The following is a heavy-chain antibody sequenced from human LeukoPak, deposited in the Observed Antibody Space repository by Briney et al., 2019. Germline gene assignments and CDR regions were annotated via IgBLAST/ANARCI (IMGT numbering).Heavy chain of an antibody. Sequence: GGYLRLYCAASGFSLSDHVMHWVRQAPGRGLVWVSRIIRHGTDTDYADAVKGRFTISRDIATNTLYLELSSLRAEDTAIYYCARAAGYGAGSYGFEIWGQGTAVTV. D-gene: IGHD3-10*01. CDR3: ARAAGYGAGSYGFEI. CDR2: IIRHGTDT. CDR1: GFSLSDHV. J-gene: IGHJ3*02. V-gene: IGHV3-74*01.